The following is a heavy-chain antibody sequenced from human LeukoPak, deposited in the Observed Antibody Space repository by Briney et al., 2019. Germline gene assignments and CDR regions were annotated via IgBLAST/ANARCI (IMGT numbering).Heavy chain of an antibody. J-gene: IGHJ4*02. CDR1: GYTFTSYG. V-gene: IGHV1-18*01. CDR2: ISAYNGNT. Sequence: GASVKVSCKASGYTFTSYGISWVLQAPGQGLEWMGWISAYNGNTNYAQKLQGRVTMTTDTSTSTAYMELRSLRSDDTAVYYCARDRGSGYYGSGSYYPYYFDYWGQGTLVTVSS. CDR3: ARDRGSGYYGSGSYYPYYFDY. D-gene: IGHD3-10*01.